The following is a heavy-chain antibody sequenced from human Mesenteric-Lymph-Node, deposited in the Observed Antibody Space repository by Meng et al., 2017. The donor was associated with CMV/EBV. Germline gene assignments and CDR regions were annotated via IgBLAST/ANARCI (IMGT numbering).Heavy chain of an antibody. CDR2: ISWNSGSI. CDR1: GFTFDDYA. CDR3: ARADTAMVPYYYYGMDV. J-gene: IGHJ6*02. D-gene: IGHD5-18*01. Sequence: SLKISCAASGFTFDDYAMHWVRQAPGKGLEWVSGISWNSGSIGYADSVKGRFIISRDNAKNSLYLQMNSLRAEDTAVYYCARADTAMVPYYYYGMDVWGQGTTVTVSS. V-gene: IGHV3-9*01.